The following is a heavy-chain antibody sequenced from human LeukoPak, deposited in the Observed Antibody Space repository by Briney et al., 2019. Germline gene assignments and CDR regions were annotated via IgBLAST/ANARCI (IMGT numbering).Heavy chain of an antibody. CDR2: ISKRSGHI. J-gene: IGHJ4*02. CDR3: ERFDGGFDS. CDR1: GFTFKSFV. Sequence: PGGSLRLSCAASGFTFKSFVMGWVRQAPGRGLEWVSYISKRSGHIYHTDSVEGRFTTSRDNANDSVYLQMNNLRVEDTAIYFCERFDGGFDSWGQGTLVTVSS. D-gene: IGHD3-9*01. V-gene: IGHV3-21*05.